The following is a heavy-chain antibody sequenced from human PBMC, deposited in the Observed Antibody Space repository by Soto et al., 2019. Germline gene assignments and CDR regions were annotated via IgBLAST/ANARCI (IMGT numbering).Heavy chain of an antibody. D-gene: IGHD2-2*01. J-gene: IGHJ4*02. V-gene: IGHV3-23*01. CDR2: ISDSGDDT. CDR1: GFTFSSYT. Sequence: GGSLRLSCAASGFTFSSYTMRWVRQAPGKGLEWVSAISDSGDDTYYADSVKGRFTISRDTSKNTLYLQMNSLRAEDTAVYYCAKHQLPHWGQGTLVTVSS. CDR3: AKHQLPH.